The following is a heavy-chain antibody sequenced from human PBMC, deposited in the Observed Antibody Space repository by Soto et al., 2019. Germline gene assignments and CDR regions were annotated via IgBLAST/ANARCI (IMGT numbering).Heavy chain of an antibody. CDR2: INPYTGGT. J-gene: IGHJ4*02. Sequence: ASVKVSCKASGYTFTDYYLHWVRQAPGQGLEWVGWINPYTGGTSYAQKFQGWVTMTRDTSISTVYMELTRLKSDDTAVYYCARDRGYTYGFDFWGQGALVTVSS. V-gene: IGHV1-2*04. D-gene: IGHD5-18*01. CDR1: GYTFTDYY. CDR3: ARDRGYTYGFDF.